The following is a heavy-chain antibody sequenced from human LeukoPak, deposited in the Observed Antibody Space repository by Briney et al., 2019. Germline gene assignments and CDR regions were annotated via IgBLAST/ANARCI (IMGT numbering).Heavy chain of an antibody. CDR2: INPNSGGT. CDR3: ARSIAVAGTAGDN. J-gene: IGHJ4*02. D-gene: IGHD6-19*01. V-gene: IGHV1-2*02. Sequence: ASVTVSCKASRYTFAGYYMHWVRQAPGQGREGMGWINPNSGGTNYAQKFQGRVTMTRDTSISTAYMELSRLRSDDTAVYYCARSIAVAGTAGDNWGQGTLVTVSS. CDR1: RYTFAGYY.